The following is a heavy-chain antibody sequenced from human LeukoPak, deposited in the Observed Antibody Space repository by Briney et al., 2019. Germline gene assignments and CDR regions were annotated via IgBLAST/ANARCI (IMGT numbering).Heavy chain of an antibody. D-gene: IGHD3-3*01. J-gene: IGHJ4*02. CDR1: GFTFNKYA. CDR2: ISGGGGST. V-gene: IGHV3-23*01. CDR3: AKAYDFWIGYFTV. Sequence: PGGSLRLSCTTSGFTFNKYAMNWVRQAPGKGLEWVSIISGGGGSTYYADSVKGRFTISRDSSKNTLFLQMNSLRAEDTAVYYCAKAYDFWIGYFTVWGQGTLVTVSS.